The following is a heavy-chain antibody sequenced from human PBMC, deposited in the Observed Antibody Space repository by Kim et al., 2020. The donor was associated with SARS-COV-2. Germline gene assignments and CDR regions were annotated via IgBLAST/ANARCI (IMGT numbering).Heavy chain of an antibody. CDR3: ASEWELEGAFDI. CDR1: GFTFSSYA. J-gene: IGHJ3*02. CDR2: ISYDGSNK. Sequence: GGSLRLSCAASGFTFSSYAMHWVRQAPGKGLEWVAVISYDGSNKYYADSVKGRFTISRDNSKNTLYLQMNSLRAEDMAVYYCASEWELEGAFDIWGQGTMVTVSS. V-gene: IGHV3-30-3*01. D-gene: IGHD1-26*01.